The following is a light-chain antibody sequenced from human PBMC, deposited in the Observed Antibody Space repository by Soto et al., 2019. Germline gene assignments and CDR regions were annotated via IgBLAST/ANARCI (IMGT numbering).Light chain of an antibody. J-gene: IGKJ2*01. CDR3: QQYDTPPFT. CDR2: EAS. Sequence: DIQMTQSPSSLSASLGDRVTITCQASQDISTYLNWYQQKPGKAPKLLIYEASNLETGVPSVFSGGGSGTEFKLIINSLQPEDIATYYCQQYDTPPFTFGPGTKLEIK. V-gene: IGKV1-33*01. CDR1: QDISTY.